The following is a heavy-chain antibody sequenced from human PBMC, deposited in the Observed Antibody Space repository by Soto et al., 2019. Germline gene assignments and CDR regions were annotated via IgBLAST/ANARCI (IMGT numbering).Heavy chain of an antibody. Sequence: GGSLRLSCAASGFTFSRYGMHWVRQTPGKGLEWVAVIWYDGTNKFYADSLKGRFTISRDNSKNTLYLQMDSLRVEDTAVYYCARGQPSVVDATGSWYFDYWGQGTLVTVSS. V-gene: IGHV3-33*01. D-gene: IGHD3-22*01. CDR1: GFTFSRYG. J-gene: IGHJ4*02. CDR3: ARGQPSVVDATGSWYFDY. CDR2: IWYDGTNK.